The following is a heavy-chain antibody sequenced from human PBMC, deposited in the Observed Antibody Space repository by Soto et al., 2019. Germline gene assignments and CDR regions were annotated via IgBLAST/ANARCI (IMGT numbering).Heavy chain of an antibody. V-gene: IGHV3-49*03. CDR3: ARDVGYTAGHFFDY. CDR2: IRDKAYGGTT. Sequence: GGSLRLSCTASGFTFSDYPMTWFRQAPGKGLEWVGFIRDKAYGGTTEYAASVKGGFTISRDDSKSFAYLQMNSLKIEDTAVYYCARDVGYTAGHFFDYWGQGTLVTVSS. D-gene: IGHD6-13*01. J-gene: IGHJ4*02. CDR1: GFTFSDYP.